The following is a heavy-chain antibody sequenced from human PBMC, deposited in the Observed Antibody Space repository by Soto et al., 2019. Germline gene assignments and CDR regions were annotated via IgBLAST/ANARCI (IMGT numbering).Heavy chain of an antibody. J-gene: IGHJ5*02. CDR1: GGSISTYY. CDR3: ARRVISSATTGSQDNWLDP. CDR2: ISSTGRT. Sequence: QVQLQESGPGLVKPSETLSLTCTVSGGSISTYYWNWIRQPPGKGLERFGYISSTGRTLYNPSLKSRVTISVATPQKQCSLKVSSVTAADTAVYFCARRVISSATTGSQDNWLDPWGQGTRVTVSS. D-gene: IGHD1-1*01. V-gene: IGHV4-4*09.